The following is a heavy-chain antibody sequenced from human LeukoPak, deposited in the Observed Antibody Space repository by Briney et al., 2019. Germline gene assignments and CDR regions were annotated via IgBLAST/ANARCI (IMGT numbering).Heavy chain of an antibody. J-gene: IGHJ4*02. CDR2: IYTSGST. V-gene: IGHV4-61*02. D-gene: IGHD3-10*01. CDR3: AREVLWFGEFYPEY. CDR1: GGSISSGSYY. Sequence: PSQTLSLTCTVSGGSISSGSYYLSWIRQPAGKGLEWIGRIYTSGSTNYNPSLKSRVTISVDTSKNQFSLKLSSVTAADTAVYYCAREVLWFGEFYPEYWGQGTLVTVSS.